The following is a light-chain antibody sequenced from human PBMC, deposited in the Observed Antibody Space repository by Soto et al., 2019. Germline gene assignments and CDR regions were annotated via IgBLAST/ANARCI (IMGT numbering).Light chain of an antibody. CDR3: SSYAGSSNV. J-gene: IGLJ1*01. CDR2: EVN. V-gene: IGLV2-8*01. Sequence: QSALTQPHSASGSPGQSVAISCTGTSRDVGGYNYVSWYQQHPGKAPKFMIYEVNKRPSGVPDRFSGSKSGNTASLTVSGLQAEDEADYYCSSYAGSSNVFGTGTKLTVL. CDR1: SRDVGGYNY.